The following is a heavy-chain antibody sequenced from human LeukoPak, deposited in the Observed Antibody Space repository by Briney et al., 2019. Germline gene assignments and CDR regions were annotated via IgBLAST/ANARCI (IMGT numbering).Heavy chain of an antibody. J-gene: IGHJ3*02. CDR3: ARGSDIQDAFDI. D-gene: IGHD3-9*01. CDR1: GGSISSSSYY. Sequence: SETLSLTCTVSGGSISSSSYYWGWIRQPPGKGLEWIGSIYYSGSTYYNPSLKSRVTISVDTSKNQFSLKLCSVTAADTAVYYCARGSDIQDAFDIWGQGTMVTVSS. CDR2: IYYSGST. V-gene: IGHV4-39*01.